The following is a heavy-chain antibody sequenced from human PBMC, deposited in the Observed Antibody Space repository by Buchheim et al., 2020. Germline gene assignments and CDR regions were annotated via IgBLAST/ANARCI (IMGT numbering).Heavy chain of an antibody. Sequence: QVQLQESGPGLVRPSETLALTCTVSGASVSSGSYYWSWIRQSPGKGLEWIGYIYYSGSTFFNPSLKSRVIMSIDISKNQFSLNLRSVTAADTAVYYCVREDDSSGSFDYWGQGTL. J-gene: IGHJ4*02. CDR3: VREDDSSGSFDY. CDR2: IYYSGST. D-gene: IGHD3-22*01. V-gene: IGHV4-31*03. CDR1: GASVSSGSYY.